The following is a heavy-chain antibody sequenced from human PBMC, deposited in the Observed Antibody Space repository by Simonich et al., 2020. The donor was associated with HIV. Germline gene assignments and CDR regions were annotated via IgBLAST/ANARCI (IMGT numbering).Heavy chain of an antibody. Sequence: QVQLQQWGAGLLKPSETLSLTCAVYGGSLSGYFWSWIRQPPGKGLGWIGEINHRGSTNYNPSLKSRVTTSVDTSKNQFSLKLSSVTAADTAVYYCARAGLTMVRGVPGAFDIWGQGTMVTVSS. V-gene: IGHV4-34*01. J-gene: IGHJ3*02. D-gene: IGHD3-10*01. CDR1: GGSLSGYF. CDR2: INHRGST. CDR3: ARAGLTMVRGVPGAFDI.